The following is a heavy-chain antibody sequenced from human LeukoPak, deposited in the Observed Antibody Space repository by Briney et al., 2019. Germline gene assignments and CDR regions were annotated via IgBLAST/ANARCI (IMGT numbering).Heavy chain of an antibody. CDR2: ISYDGSNK. CDR3: ATHWLEATKTYSYWFDP. J-gene: IGHJ5*02. D-gene: IGHD1/OR15-1a*01. V-gene: IGHV3-30*04. Sequence: GGSLRLSCAASGFTFSSYAMHWVRQAPGKGLEWVAVISYDGSNKYYADSVKGRFTISRDNSKNTLYLQMNSLRAEDTAVYYCATHWLEATKTYSYWFDPWGQGTLVTVSS. CDR1: GFTFSSYA.